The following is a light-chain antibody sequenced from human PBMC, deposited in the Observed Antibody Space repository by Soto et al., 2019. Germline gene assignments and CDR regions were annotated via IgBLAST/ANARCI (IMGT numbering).Light chain of an antibody. CDR3: QQRGET. CDR2: DAS. Sequence: LTQSPATLSLSPGERATLSCTASPGISYYIAWSQQKPGHPPRLLMFDASRRVAGIPARFSGGGFGREFTLTISSLEPEDFAIYYCQQRGETFGPGTRLENK. V-gene: IGKV3-11*02. J-gene: IGKJ5*01. CDR1: PGISYY.